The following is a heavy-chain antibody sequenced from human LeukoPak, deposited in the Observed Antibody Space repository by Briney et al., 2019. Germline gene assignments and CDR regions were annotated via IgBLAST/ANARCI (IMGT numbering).Heavy chain of an antibody. CDR3: AELGITMIGGV. CDR1: GFTFGSYE. J-gene: IGHJ6*04. Sequence: GGSLRLSCAASGFTFGSYEMNWVRQAPGKGLEWISYISSSGKTQHYADSVKGRFTISRDNAKNSLYLQMNSLRAEDTAVYYCAELGITMIGGVWGKGTTVTISS. D-gene: IGHD3-10*02. V-gene: IGHV3-48*03. CDR2: ISSSGKTQ.